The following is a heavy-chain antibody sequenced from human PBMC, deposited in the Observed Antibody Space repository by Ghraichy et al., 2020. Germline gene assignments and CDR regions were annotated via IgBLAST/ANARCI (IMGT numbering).Heavy chain of an antibody. Sequence: SETLSLTCAVYGGSFSGYYWSWIRQPPGKGLEWIGEINHSGSTNYNPSLKSRVTISVDTSKNQFSLKLSSVTAADTAVYYCARARDIAARAYYYYHYYLDVWGQGTTVSVSS. CDR3: ARARDIAARAYYYYHYYLDV. J-gene: IGHJ6*03. V-gene: IGHV4-34*01. D-gene: IGHD6-6*01. CDR1: GGSFSGYY. CDR2: INHSGST.